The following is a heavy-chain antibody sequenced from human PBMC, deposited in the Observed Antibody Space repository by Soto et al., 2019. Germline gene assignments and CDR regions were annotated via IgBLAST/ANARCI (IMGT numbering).Heavy chain of an antibody. V-gene: IGHV1-18*04. J-gene: IGHJ4*02. Sequence: QVQLVQSGAGVKKPGASVKVSCKASGYTFTSSGITWVRQAPEQGLYRMGWFTDYNGNTNHAQKLQGRVTMATATSTSTAYMELRSLISDDTAVYYCARAAYGGNFRVSGFDYWGQGTPVTVSS. CDR1: GYTFTSSG. CDR3: ARAAYGGNFRVSGFDY. D-gene: IGHD4-17*01. CDR2: FTDYNGNT.